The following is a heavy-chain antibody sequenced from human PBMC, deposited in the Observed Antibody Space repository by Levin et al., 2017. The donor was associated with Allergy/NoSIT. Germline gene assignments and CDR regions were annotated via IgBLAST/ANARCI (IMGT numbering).Heavy chain of an antibody. V-gene: IGHV3-30*19. J-gene: IGHJ6*02. CDR2: ISYDGSNK. CDR1: GFTFSNYG. Sequence: GGSLRLSCAASGFTFSNYGMHWVRQAPGKGLEWVAVISYDGSNKYYAESVKGRFTISRDNSKNTLYLQMSSLRGEDTAVYYCARDGPYYGSVPMDVWGQGTPVTVSS. CDR3: ARDGPYYGSVPMDV. D-gene: IGHD3-10*01.